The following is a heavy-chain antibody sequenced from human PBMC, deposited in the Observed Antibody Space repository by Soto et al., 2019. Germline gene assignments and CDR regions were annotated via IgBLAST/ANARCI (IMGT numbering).Heavy chain of an antibody. CDR2: IYYSDNT. D-gene: IGHD3-22*01. J-gene: IGHJ3*02. Sequence: SETLSLTCTVSGGSISSYYWSWIRQPPGKGLEWIGYIYYSDNTNYNPSLKNRLSLSLNTSKNKFSLKLSSVTAADTAVYYCARHKYSDGSGYPDAFEIWGQGTMVTVSS. V-gene: IGHV4-59*01. CDR1: GGSISSYY. CDR3: ARHKYSDGSGYPDAFEI.